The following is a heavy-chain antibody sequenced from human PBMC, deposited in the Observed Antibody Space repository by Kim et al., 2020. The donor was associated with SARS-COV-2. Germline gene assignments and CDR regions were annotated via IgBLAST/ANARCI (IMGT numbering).Heavy chain of an antibody. D-gene: IGHD2-2*01. V-gene: IGHV4-34*01. CDR3: ARGADNVVPAATHFDY. Sequence: SETLSLTCAVYGGSFSGYYWSWIRQPPGKGLEWIGEINHSGSTNYNPSLKSRVTISVDTSKNQFSLKLSSVTAADTAVYYYARGADNVVPAATHFDYWGQGTLVTVSS. J-gene: IGHJ4*02. CDR2: INHSGST. CDR1: GGSFSGYY.